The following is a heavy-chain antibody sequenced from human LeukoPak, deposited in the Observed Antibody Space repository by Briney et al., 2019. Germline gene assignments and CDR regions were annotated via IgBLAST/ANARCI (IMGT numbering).Heavy chain of an antibody. D-gene: IGHD4-17*01. CDR2: ISYDGSNK. Sequence: GRSLRLSCAASGFTFSSYAMHWVRQAPGKGLEWVAVISYDGSNKYYADSVKGRFTISRDNSKNTLYLQMNSLRAEDTAVYYCASTTTVIDCWGQGTLVTVSS. CDR3: ASTTTVIDC. CDR1: GFTFSSYA. V-gene: IGHV3-30*04. J-gene: IGHJ4*02.